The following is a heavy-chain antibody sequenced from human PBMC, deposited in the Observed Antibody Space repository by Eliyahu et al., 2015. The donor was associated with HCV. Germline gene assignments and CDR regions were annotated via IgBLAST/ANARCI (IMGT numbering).Heavy chain of an antibody. Sequence: QVQLQESGPGLVKPSETLSLTCTVSGGSISSYYWSWIRQPPGKGLEWIGDIYFRWGTHYNPPLKSRGTISVDTSKNQFSLKLSSVTAADTAVYYCASSSIAARPPGDYWGQGTLVTVSS. CDR1: GGSISSYY. CDR3: ASSSIAARPPGDY. D-gene: IGHD6-6*01. V-gene: IGHV4-59*01. CDR2: IYFRWGT. J-gene: IGHJ4*02.